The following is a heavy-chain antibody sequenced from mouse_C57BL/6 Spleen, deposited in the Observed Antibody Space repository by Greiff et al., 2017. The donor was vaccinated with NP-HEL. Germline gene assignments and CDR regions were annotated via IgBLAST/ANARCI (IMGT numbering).Heavy chain of an antibody. CDR3: ARESNYYYAMDY. D-gene: IGHD2-5*01. V-gene: IGHV1-54*01. CDR1: GYAFTNYL. J-gene: IGHJ4*01. Sequence: VQLQQSGAELVRPGTSVKVSCKASGYAFTNYLIEWVKQRPGQGLEWIGVINPGSGGTNYNEKFKGKATLTADKSSSTAYMQLSSLTSEDSAVYICARESNYYYAMDYWGQGASVTVSS. CDR2: INPGSGGT.